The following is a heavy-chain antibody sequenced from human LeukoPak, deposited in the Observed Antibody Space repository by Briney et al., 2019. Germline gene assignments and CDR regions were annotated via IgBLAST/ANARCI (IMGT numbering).Heavy chain of an antibody. J-gene: IGHJ5*01. CDR3: ARDANAGYSVNWFDP. Sequence: GGSLRLSCATSGFTFNRFGMHWVRQAPGKGLEWVANIKQDGSEKHYVDSVKGRFTISGDNAKNSLYLQMDSLRAEDTAIYYCARDANAGYSVNWFDPWGQGTLVTVSS. V-gene: IGHV3-7*03. D-gene: IGHD5/OR15-5a*01. CDR2: IKQDGSEK. CDR1: GFTFNRFG.